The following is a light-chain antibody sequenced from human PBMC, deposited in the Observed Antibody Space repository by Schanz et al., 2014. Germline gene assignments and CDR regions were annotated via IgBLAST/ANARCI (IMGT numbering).Light chain of an antibody. Sequence: EVVMTQSPATLSVSPGETVTLSCRASQSISSHLGWYQQKPGQAPRLLIYGASTRATGIPARFRGSGSGTEFTLTIFSLQSEDIAIYYCQQYNKWPQLTFGGGTKVEIK. J-gene: IGKJ4*01. V-gene: IGKV3-15*01. CDR2: GAS. CDR1: QSISSH. CDR3: QQYNKWPQLT.